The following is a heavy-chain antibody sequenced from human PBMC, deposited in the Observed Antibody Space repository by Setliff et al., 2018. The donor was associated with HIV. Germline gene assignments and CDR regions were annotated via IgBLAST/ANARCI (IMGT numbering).Heavy chain of an antibody. J-gene: IGHJ5*01. CDR3: ARHDPEETLSFGDLSSLSNFAS. Sequence: SETLSLTCAVSGYSITGGYFWGWIRQPPGKGLEWIGSIYQSGSTYYNPSLKSRVTIFIDTSKNQFSLKLTSVTAADTGFYYCARHDPEETLSFGDLSSLSNFASWGQGTLVTVSS. CDR1: GYSITGGYF. V-gene: IGHV4-38-2*01. D-gene: IGHD3-10*01. CDR2: IYQSGST.